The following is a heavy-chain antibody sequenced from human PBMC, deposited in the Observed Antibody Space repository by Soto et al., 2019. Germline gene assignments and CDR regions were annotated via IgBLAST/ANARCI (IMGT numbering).Heavy chain of an antibody. CDR3: ARDQGLRYFDWLSTFDY. D-gene: IGHD3-9*01. V-gene: IGHV1-3*01. J-gene: IGHJ4*02. Sequence: ASVKVSCKASGYTFTSYAMHWVRQAPGQRLEWMGWINAGNGNTKYSQKFQGRVTITRDTSASTAYIELSSLRSEDTAVYYCARDQGLRYFDWLSTFDYWGQGTLVTVSS. CDR2: INAGNGNT. CDR1: GYTFTSYA.